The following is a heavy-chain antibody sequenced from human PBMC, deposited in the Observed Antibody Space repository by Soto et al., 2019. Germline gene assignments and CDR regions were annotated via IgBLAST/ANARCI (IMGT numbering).Heavy chain of an antibody. V-gene: IGHV4-31*03. D-gene: IGHD3-22*01. Sequence: QVQLQESGPGLVKPSQTLSLTCTVSGVSINSGGYYWNWIRHHPGKGLEWIGYIYYSGTPYYNPSLKSRVTLSVDTSKNQFSLKLSSVTAADTAVYYCARGGGDYYDSSGYVFDNWGQGTLVTVSS. J-gene: IGHJ4*02. CDR1: GVSINSGGYY. CDR2: IYYSGTP. CDR3: ARGGGDYYDSSGYVFDN.